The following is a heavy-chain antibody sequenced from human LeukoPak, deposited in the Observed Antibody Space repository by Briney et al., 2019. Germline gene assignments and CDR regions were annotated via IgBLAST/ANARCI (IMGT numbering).Heavy chain of an antibody. V-gene: IGHV3-23*01. CDR3: ARESGELPRHNYFDY. CDR2: ISESGGTT. J-gene: IGHJ4*02. D-gene: IGHD1-7*01. CDR1: GFTFSSYA. Sequence: GGSLRLSCAASGFTFSSYAMNWVRQAPGKGLEWVSSISESGGTTDYADSVKGRFTISRDNSKNTLYLQMNSLRAEDTAVYYCARESGELPRHNYFDYWGQGTLVTVSS.